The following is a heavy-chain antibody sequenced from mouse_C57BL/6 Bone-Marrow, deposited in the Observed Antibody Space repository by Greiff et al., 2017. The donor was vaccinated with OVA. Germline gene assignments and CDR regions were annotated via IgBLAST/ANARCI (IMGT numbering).Heavy chain of an antibody. CDR2: ISDGGRYT. D-gene: IGHD1-1*01. V-gene: IGHV5-4*01. Sequence: EVQRVESGGGLVKPGGSLKLSCAASGFTFSSYAMSWVRQTPEKRLEWVATISDGGRYTYYPDNVKGRFTISRDNAKNNLYLQMSHLKSEDTAMYYCARDSLLGWYFDVWGTGTTVTVSS. CDR1: GFTFSSYA. CDR3: ARDSLLGWYFDV. J-gene: IGHJ1*03.